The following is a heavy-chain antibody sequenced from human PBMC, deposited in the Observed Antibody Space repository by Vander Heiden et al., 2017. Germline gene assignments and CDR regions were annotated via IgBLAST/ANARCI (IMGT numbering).Heavy chain of an antibody. Sequence: QLQLQESGPGLVKPSETLSLTCNVSGGSISSSNYYWGWIRQLPGKGLEWIGSIYYSGDTYYNPSLKSRVAIFVDTSKNQFSLRLRSVTAADTAIYYCARNPMYYYESTGYYYEVLPGAGCFDPWGLGTQVTVSS. CDR1: GGSISSSNYY. CDR3: ARNPMYYYESTGYYYEVLPGAGCFDP. V-gene: IGHV4-39*01. D-gene: IGHD3-22*01. J-gene: IGHJ5*02. CDR2: IYYSGDT.